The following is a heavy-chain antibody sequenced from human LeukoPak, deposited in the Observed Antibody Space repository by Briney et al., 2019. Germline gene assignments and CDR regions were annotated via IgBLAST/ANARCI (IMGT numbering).Heavy chain of an antibody. J-gene: IGHJ5*02. D-gene: IGHD6-13*01. CDR3: ARERYSSSWYGGPSNWFDP. V-gene: IGHV1-18*01. CDR2: ISTYDDNI. Sequence: GASVKVSCKASGYTFTTYGLSWVRQAPGQGLEWLGWISTYDDNIKYAKSLQGRLTLTIDTSTSTAYMELRSLTSDDTAVYYCARERYSSSWYGGPSNWFDPWGQGTLVTVSS. CDR1: GYTFTTYG.